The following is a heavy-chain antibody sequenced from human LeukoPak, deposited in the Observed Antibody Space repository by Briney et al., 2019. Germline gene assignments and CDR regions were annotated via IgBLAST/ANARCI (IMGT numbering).Heavy chain of an antibody. CDR1: GFTFTSHG. Sequence: GGSLRLSCAASGFTFTSHGMHWVRQAPGKGLEWVAFTRNDGNNKYYADSVKGRFTISRDNSKNTLSLQMNSLRAEDTAAYYCARDRDWAFDYWGQGILVTVSS. CDR3: ARDRDWAFDY. J-gene: IGHJ4*02. D-gene: IGHD2-21*01. V-gene: IGHV3-30*02. CDR2: TRNDGNNK.